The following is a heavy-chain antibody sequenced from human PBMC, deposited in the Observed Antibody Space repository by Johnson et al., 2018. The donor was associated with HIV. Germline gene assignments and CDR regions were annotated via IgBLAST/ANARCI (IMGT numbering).Heavy chain of an antibody. V-gene: IGHV3-9*01. D-gene: IGHD5-18*01. J-gene: IGHJ3*02. Sequence: VQLVESGGGLVQPGRSLRLSCAASGFTFDDYAMHWVWQGPGKGLEWVSGISWNSGSIGYADSVKGRFTISRDDAKNSLYLQMNSLRAEDTAVYYCARGRYGWGRNDAFDIWGQGTMVTVSS. CDR2: ISWNSGSI. CDR3: ARGRYGWGRNDAFDI. CDR1: GFTFDDYA.